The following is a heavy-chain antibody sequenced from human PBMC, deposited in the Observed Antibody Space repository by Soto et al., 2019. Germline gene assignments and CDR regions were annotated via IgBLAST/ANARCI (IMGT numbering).Heavy chain of an antibody. Sequence: QLQLQESGSGLVKPSQTLSLTCAVSGGSISSGDYSWSWIRQSPGKGLQWIGYIFRSGNTYYNPSLRXRXTXSXXRSKNQFSLKLSSVTAADTAVYYCARASGPFYFDYWGQGTLVTVSS. V-gene: IGHV4-30-2*06. CDR3: ARASGPFYFDY. CDR1: GGSISSGDYS. D-gene: IGHD2-15*01. CDR2: IFRSGNT. J-gene: IGHJ4*02.